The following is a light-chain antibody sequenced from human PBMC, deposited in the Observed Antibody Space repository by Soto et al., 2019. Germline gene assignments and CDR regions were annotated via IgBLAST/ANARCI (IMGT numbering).Light chain of an antibody. CDR2: GNI. Sequence: QSVLTQPPSVSGAPGQTVTISCTGTSSNIGGYYDVHWYQQRPGTAPKLLIFGNINRPSGVADRFSGSKSGTSASLAITGLQEEEEGDYYYQSYDTTLIARYVFGTGTKLTVL. CDR3: QSYDTTLIARYV. V-gene: IGLV1-40*01. J-gene: IGLJ1*01. CDR1: SSNIGGYYD.